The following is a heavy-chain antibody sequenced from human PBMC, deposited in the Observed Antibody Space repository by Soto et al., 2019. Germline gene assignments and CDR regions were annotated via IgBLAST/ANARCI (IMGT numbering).Heavy chain of an antibody. CDR2: IKQDGTER. CDR3: ARDIAFMTSVTTSYYYYMDV. Sequence: ESGGGLVQPGGSLRLSCAASGFTFGSYWMSWVRQAPGKGLEWVANIKQDGTERYSVDSVKGRFTISRDNAKNSLYLEINSLRAEDTAVYYCARDIAFMTSVTTSYYYYMDVWGKGTTVTVSS. J-gene: IGHJ6*03. V-gene: IGHV3-7*01. D-gene: IGHD4-17*01. CDR1: GFTFGSYW.